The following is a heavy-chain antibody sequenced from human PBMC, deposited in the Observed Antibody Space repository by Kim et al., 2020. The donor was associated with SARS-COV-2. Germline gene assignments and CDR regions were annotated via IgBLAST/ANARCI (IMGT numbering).Heavy chain of an antibody. CDR2: IYPGDSDT. Sequence: GESLKISCKGSGYSFTSYWIGWVRQMPGKGLEWMGIIYPGDSDTRYSPSFQGQVTISADKSISTAYLQWSSLKASDTAMYYCARHGGYCSSTSCYGRYYYYYGMDVWGQGTTVTVSS. D-gene: IGHD2-2*01. J-gene: IGHJ6*02. CDR1: GYSFTSYW. CDR3: ARHGGYCSSTSCYGRYYYYYGMDV. V-gene: IGHV5-51*01.